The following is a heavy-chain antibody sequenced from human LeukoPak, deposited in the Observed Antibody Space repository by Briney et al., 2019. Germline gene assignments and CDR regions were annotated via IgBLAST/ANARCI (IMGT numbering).Heavy chain of an antibody. Sequence: RPSETLSLTCAVYGGSFSGYYWSRIRQPPGKGLEWIGEINHSGSTNYNPSLKSRVTISVDTSKNQFSLKLSSVTAADTAVYYCARGRLLFRRGYFQHWGQGTLVTVSS. D-gene: IGHD2-21*02. CDR2: INHSGST. CDR1: GGSFSGYY. V-gene: IGHV4-34*01. J-gene: IGHJ1*01. CDR3: ARGRLLFRRGYFQH.